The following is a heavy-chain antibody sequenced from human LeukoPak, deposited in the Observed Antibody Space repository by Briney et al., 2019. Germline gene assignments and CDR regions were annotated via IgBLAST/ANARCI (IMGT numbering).Heavy chain of an antibody. CDR2: IKDDGSGK. CDR3: ARECIDGYYESSGYDL. CDR1: GFSLSGYW. J-gene: IGHJ4*02. D-gene: IGHD3-22*01. Sequence: GGSLRLSCAASGFSLSGYWMTWVRQAPGKGLEWVANIKDDGSGKHDVGSARGRFTISRDNAKNSLYLDMNSLRAEDTAVYYCARECIDGYYESSGYDLWGQGILVTVSS. V-gene: IGHV3-7*01.